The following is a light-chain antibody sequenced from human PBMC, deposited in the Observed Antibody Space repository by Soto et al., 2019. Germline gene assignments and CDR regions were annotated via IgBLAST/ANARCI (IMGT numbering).Light chain of an antibody. CDR2: HAS. J-gene: IGKJ1*01. CDR1: QSISSW. V-gene: IGKV1-5*01. CDR3: QQYETFSGT. Sequence: DIQMTQSPSTLSASVGDRVTITCRASQSISSWLAWYQQKPGKVPKVLIYHASNLPRGVPSRFSGSGSGTKFTLTIASLQPDDFATYYCQQYETFSGTFGPGTKVDIK.